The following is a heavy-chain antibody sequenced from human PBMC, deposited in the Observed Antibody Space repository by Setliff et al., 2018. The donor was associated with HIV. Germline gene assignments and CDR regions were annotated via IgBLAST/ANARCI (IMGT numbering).Heavy chain of an antibody. CDR3: AKDLGLREGSSPFDN. Sequence: PGGSLRLSCAASGFTFSNYGLHWVRQAPGKGLEWVAFIRYDGSDIHYADSVKGRFTISRDNSKNTLYLQMNSLRVEDAAVYYCAKDLGLREGSSPFDNWGQGTLVTVSS. D-gene: IGHD3-16*01. CDR2: IRYDGSDI. J-gene: IGHJ4*02. CDR1: GFTFSNYG. V-gene: IGHV3-30*02.